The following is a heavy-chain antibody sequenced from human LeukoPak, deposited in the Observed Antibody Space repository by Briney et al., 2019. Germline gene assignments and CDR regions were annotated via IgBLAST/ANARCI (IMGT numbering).Heavy chain of an antibody. CDR1: DFNFRSNW. J-gene: IGHJ4*02. D-gene: IGHD1-1*01. Sequence: GGSLRLSCVASDFNFRSNWMDWVRQAPGKGLEWVANIKGDGSERNYVDSVKGRFSISRDNAKNSLYLEMNSLRAEDTGVYYCAKEGDWNLDYWGQGALVTVSS. V-gene: IGHV3-7*04. CDR3: AKEGDWNLDY. CDR2: IKGDGSER.